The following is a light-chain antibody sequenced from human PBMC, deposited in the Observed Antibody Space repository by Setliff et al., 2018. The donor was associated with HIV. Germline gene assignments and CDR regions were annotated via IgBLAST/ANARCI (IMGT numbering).Light chain of an antibody. J-gene: IGLJ1*01. CDR2: RND. V-gene: IGLV1-47*01. Sequence: QSALTHPPSASGPPGPRVTIFCSGSNSNIGSNYVCWYQPLPGTAPRLLMYRNDQRPSGVPDRFSCAKSGTSASLAISGLRSEDEADYYCGAWDDTLRAYVVGSGTKVTV. CDR1: NSNIGSNY. CDR3: GAWDDTLRAYV.